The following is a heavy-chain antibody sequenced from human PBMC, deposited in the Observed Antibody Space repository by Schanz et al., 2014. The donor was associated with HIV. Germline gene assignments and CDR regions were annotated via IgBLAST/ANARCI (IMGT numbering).Heavy chain of an antibody. Sequence: EVQLVESGGGLVKPGGSLRLSCTASGFTFSDYSMNWVRQTPGKGLEWVSFINNRANSIFYADSVRGRFTVSRDNAKNFLYLQMDSLRAEDTAIYYCVKAYSSGFSGAGSWGQGALVTVSS. D-gene: IGHD5-18*01. V-gene: IGHV3-21*02. J-gene: IGHJ5*02. CDR1: GFTFSDYS. CDR3: VKAYSSGFSGAGS. CDR2: INNRANSI.